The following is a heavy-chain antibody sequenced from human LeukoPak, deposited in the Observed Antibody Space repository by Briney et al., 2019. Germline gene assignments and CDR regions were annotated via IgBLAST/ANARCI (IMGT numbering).Heavy chain of an antibody. CDR2: IDWDGGTT. D-gene: IGHD3-22*01. V-gene: IGHV3-43*01. CDR1: GFIFDDYT. J-gene: IGHJ4*02. Sequence: GGSLRLSCAASGFIFDDYTMHWVRQAPGKGLEWVSLIDWDGGTTYYADSVKGRFTISRDNSKNSLFLQMNGLRTEDTALYYCAKDSGDSSGYTFDYWGQGTLVTVSS. CDR3: AKDSGDSSGYTFDY.